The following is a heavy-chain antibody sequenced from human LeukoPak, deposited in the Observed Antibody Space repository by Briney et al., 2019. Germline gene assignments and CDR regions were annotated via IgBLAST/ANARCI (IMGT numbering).Heavy chain of an antibody. CDR2: INWNGGST. V-gene: IGHV3-20*04. CDR1: GFTFDDYG. CDR3: ARRGIAVAGNDY. J-gene: IGHJ4*02. Sequence: GGSLRLSCAPSGFTFDDYGMSWVRQAPGKGLEWVSGINWNGGSTGYADSVKGRFTISRDNAKNSLYLQMNSLRAEDTALYYCARRGIAVAGNDYWGQGTLVTVSS. D-gene: IGHD6-19*01.